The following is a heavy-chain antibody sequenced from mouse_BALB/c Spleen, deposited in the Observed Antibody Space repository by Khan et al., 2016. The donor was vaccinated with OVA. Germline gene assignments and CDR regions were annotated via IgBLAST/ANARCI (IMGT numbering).Heavy chain of an antibody. CDR3: AREGAYYRSDGWFSY. CDR2: INPSNGFT. V-gene: IGHV1-4*01. CDR1: GYTFTTYT. Sequence: QVQLQQSGAELARPGAPVKLSCKASGYTFTTYTMHWVKQRPGQGLEWIGSINPSNGFTNYNQKFKDKSTLTADKSSSTAYMQLSSLTSDYSAVYYCAREGAYYRSDGWFSYWGQGTLVTVSA. J-gene: IGHJ3*01. D-gene: IGHD2-14*01.